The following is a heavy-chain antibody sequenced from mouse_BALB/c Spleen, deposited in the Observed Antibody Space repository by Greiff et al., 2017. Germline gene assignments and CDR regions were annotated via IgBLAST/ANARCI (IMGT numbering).Heavy chain of an antibody. CDR3: ARHDYYGSSGDY. Sequence: EVKLMESGGDLVKPGGSLKLSCAASGFTFSSYGMSWVRQTPDKRLEWVATISSGGSYTYYPDSVKGRFTISRDNAKNTLYLQMSSLKSEDTAMYYCARHDYYGSSGDYWGQGTTLTVSS. V-gene: IGHV5-6*01. D-gene: IGHD1-1*01. J-gene: IGHJ2*01. CDR2: ISSGGSYT. CDR1: GFTFSSYG.